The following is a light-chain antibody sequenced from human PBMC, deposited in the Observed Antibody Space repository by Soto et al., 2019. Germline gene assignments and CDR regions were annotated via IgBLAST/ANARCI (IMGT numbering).Light chain of an antibody. J-gene: IGKJ2*01. CDR2: GAS. CDR1: QSVSSSY. V-gene: IGKV3-20*01. CDR3: QQYGSSPYT. Sequence: EIVLTQSPGTLSVSPGEKGTHSCRASQSVSSSYLAWYQQKPGQAPRLLMKGASSRATGIPDRFSGSSGSGTDFTLTITRLEPEDFAVYFCQQYGSSPYTFGQGTKVDIK.